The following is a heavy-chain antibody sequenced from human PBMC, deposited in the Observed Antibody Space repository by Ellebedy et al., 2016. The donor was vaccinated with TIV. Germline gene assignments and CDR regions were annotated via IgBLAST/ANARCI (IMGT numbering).Heavy chain of an antibody. V-gene: IGHV1-2*02. J-gene: IGHJ6*02. CDR1: EYTFTAQC. CDR3: ARVLRATSGMDV. D-gene: IGHD4/OR15-4a*01. Sequence: ASVKVSCKASEYTFTAQCIQWVRQAPGQGLEWMGWIDPRSGATNYAQKFQGRVTMTRDTSVNTAYMELTRLQSDDTAVYYCARVLRATSGMDVWGQGTTVIVS. CDR2: IDPRSGAT.